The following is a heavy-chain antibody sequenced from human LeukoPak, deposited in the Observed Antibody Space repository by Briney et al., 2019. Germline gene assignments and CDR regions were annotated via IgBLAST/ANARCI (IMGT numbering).Heavy chain of an antibody. D-gene: IGHD3-10*01. CDR3: ARHGSGRDGSPSAGFDY. Sequence: SETLSLTCTVSGGSISSYYWSWIRQPPGKGLEWIGYIYTSGSTNYNPSLKSRITISVDTSKNQFSLKLSSVTAADTAVYYCARHGSGRDGSPSAGFDYWGQGTLVTVSS. V-gene: IGHV4-4*09. CDR2: IYTSGST. J-gene: IGHJ4*02. CDR1: GGSISSYY.